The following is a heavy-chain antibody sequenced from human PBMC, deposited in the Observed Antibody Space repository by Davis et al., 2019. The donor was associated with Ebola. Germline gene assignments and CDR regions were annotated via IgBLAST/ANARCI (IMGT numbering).Heavy chain of an antibody. D-gene: IGHD2-21*01. J-gene: IGHJ5*02. V-gene: IGHV4-34*01. Sequence: MPGGSLRLSCAVYGDLFSGYYWTWIRQSPGKGLEWIGEINRRGSTNYNPSLKSRVTMSIDTSKNQFSLKLSSVTAADTAVYYCARLVLHINDNWFDPWGQGTLVTVSS. CDR1: GDLFSGYY. CDR2: INRRGST. CDR3: ARLVLHINDNWFDP.